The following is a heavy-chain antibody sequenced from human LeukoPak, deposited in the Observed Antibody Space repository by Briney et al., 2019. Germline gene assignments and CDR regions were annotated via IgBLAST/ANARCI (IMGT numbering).Heavy chain of an antibody. V-gene: IGHV3-33*01. Sequence: GGSLRLSCAASGFTFSDYGIHWVRQAPGQGLEWVALIWYDGSKKYYADSVKGRYTISKDNTKNTLYLQLNSLRADDTAVYYCARAHSSSSTFDLWGQGTLVTVSS. CDR1: GFTFSDYG. J-gene: IGHJ4*02. CDR2: IWYDGSKK. D-gene: IGHD6-6*01. CDR3: ARAHSSSSTFDL.